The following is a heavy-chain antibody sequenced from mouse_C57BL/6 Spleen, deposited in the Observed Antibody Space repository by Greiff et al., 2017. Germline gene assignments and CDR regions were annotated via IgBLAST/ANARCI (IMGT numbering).Heavy chain of an antibody. J-gene: IGHJ2*01. CDR1: GYTFTSYW. CDR3: DLYDGYFDD. V-gene: IGHV1-59*01. CDR2: IDPSDSYT. Sequence: VQLQQSGAELVRPGTSVKLSCKASGYTFTSYWMHWVKQRPGQGLEWIGVIDPSDSYTNYNQKFKGKATLTVDTSSSTAYMQLSSLTSEDSAVYYCDLYDGYFDDWGKGTTLTVSS. D-gene: IGHD2-3*01.